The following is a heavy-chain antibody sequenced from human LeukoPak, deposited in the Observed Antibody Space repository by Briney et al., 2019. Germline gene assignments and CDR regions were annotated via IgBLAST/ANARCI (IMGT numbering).Heavy chain of an antibody. Sequence: GGSLRLSCAASGFTFSSYGMHWVRQAPGKGLEWVAVIWYDGSNKYYADSVKGRFTISRDNAKNSLYLQMNSLRAEDAAVYYCARAYGDSIHFDSWGQGTLVTVSS. CDR3: ARAYGDSIHFDS. J-gene: IGHJ4*02. CDR2: IWYDGSNK. V-gene: IGHV3-33*03. D-gene: IGHD4-17*01. CDR1: GFTFSSYG.